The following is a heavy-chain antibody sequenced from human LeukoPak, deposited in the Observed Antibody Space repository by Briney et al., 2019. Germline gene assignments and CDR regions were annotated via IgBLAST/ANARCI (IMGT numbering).Heavy chain of an antibody. J-gene: IGHJ3*02. CDR2: IWYDGSDK. D-gene: IGHD2-8*01. V-gene: IGHV3-33*01. Sequence: GGSLRLSCAASGFPFSSYAMHWVRQAPGTGLEWVAVIWYDGSDKYYADSVKGRFTISRHTSKKTLYLQMNSLRAEDTAVYYCAREVMAKRRAFDIWGQGTVVTVSS. CDR3: AREVMAKRRAFDI. CDR1: GFPFSSYA.